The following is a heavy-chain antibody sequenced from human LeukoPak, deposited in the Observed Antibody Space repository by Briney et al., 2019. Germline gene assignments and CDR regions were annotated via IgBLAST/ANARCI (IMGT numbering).Heavy chain of an antibody. V-gene: IGHV3-21*01. CDR1: GFTFSSYS. Sequence: GGSLRLSCAASGFTFSSYSMNWVRQAPGKGLEWVSSIRSSSSYIYYADSVKGRFTISRDNAKNSLYLQMNSLRAEDTAVYYCASAGYSSSWYQVYWGQGTLVTVSS. CDR3: ASAGYSSSWYQVY. CDR2: IRSSSSYI. D-gene: IGHD6-13*01. J-gene: IGHJ4*02.